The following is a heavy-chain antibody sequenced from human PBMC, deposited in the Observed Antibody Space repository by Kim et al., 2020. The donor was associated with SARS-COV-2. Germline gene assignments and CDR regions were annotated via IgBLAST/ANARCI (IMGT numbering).Heavy chain of an antibody. J-gene: IGHJ4*02. Sequence: ASVKVSCKASGYIFTNFAIQWVRQAPGQRLEWMGWINAGTGNTKLSQQFQGRVTFTRDTSANTASMELSSLGSEDTAVYYCARDLFHTGFDYWGQGTLVAVSS. V-gene: IGHV1-3*01. CDR3: ARDLFHTGFDY. D-gene: IGHD2-8*02. CDR2: INAGTGNT. CDR1: GYIFTNFA.